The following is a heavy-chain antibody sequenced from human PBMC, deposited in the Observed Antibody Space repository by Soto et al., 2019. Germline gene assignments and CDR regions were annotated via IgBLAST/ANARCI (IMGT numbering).Heavy chain of an antibody. Sequence: ASVKVSCKVSGYTLTELSMHWVRQAPGKGHEWMGGFDPEDGETIYAQKYQGRVTMTEDTSTGTAYMELSSLRSEDTAVYYCATLRNYEFRSGSSYHWFDPWGQGTLVTVSS. J-gene: IGHJ5*02. CDR2: FDPEDGET. D-gene: IGHD3-3*01. V-gene: IGHV1-24*01. CDR1: GYTLTELS. CDR3: ATLRNYEFRSGSSYHWFDP.